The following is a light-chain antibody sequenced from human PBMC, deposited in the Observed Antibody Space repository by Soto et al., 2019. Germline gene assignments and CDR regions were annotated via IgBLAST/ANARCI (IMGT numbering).Light chain of an antibody. Sequence: EIVLTQYPATLSLSPGERATLSCRASQSISSYLAWYQLKPGQAPRLLIYDASNRATGIPARFSGSGSGTDFTLTISSLEPEDFAVYYCQQRSNWPPITFGQGTRLEI. CDR3: QQRSNWPPIT. CDR1: QSISSY. V-gene: IGKV3-11*01. CDR2: DAS. J-gene: IGKJ5*01.